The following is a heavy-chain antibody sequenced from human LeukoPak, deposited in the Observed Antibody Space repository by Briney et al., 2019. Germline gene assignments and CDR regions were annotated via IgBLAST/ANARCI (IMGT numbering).Heavy chain of an antibody. J-gene: IGHJ5*02. V-gene: IGHV4-59*02. CDR1: DGSVSAYY. D-gene: IGHD2-21*01. CDR2: IYNSGST. Sequence: SETLSLTCTVSDGSVSAYYWSWIRQPPGKGLEWIGYIYNSGSTNYNPSLKSRVTISVDTSKNQFSLKLSSVTAADTAVYYCARVLFNWFDPWGQGTLVTVSS. CDR3: ARVLFNWFDP.